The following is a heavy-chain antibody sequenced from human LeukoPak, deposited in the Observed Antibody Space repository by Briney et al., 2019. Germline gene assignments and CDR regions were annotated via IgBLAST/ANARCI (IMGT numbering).Heavy chain of an antibody. CDR1: GFTITNNW. Sequence: GGTLRLSCTVSGFTITNNWMYWVRQAPGRGLVWVSRIKMDERSAVYADSVKGRFIISRDNAKNTVYLQMNSLRADDTAVYYCATVFKGSSLQDYWGQGTLVTVSS. CDR2: IKMDERSA. CDR3: ATVFKGSSLQDY. D-gene: IGHD3-10*01. J-gene: IGHJ4*02. V-gene: IGHV3-74*03.